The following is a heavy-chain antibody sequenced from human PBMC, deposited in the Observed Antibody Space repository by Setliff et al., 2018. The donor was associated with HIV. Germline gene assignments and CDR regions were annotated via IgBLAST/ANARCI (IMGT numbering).Heavy chain of an antibody. CDR2: ITHSGGT. J-gene: IGHJ4*02. CDR1: GGSFSGYY. D-gene: IGHD3-9*01. V-gene: IGHV4-34*01. CDR3: ARGAVLRYFAWLSLFDY. Sequence: SETLSLTCAVYGGSFSGYYWSWIRQPPGKGLEWIGEITHSGGTNYNPSLKTRVTISVDTSKNQFSLKLSSVTAADTAVYYCARGAVLRYFAWLSLFDYWGQGTLVTVSS.